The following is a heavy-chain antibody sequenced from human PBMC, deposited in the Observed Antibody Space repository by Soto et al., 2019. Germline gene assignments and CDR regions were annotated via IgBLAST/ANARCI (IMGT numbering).Heavy chain of an antibody. CDR2: IYHSGST. CDR3: ARRAGTTQGARYYFDY. D-gene: IGHD1-1*01. V-gene: IGHV4-30-2*01. Sequence: QLQLQESGSGLVKPSQTLSLTCAVSGGSISSGGYSWSWIRQPPGKGLEWIGYIYHSGSTYYNPSLKSRVTLSVDRSKNHLSLELSPVTAANTAVYYCARRAGTTQGARYYFDYWGQGTLVTVSS. CDR1: GGSISSGGYS. J-gene: IGHJ4*02.